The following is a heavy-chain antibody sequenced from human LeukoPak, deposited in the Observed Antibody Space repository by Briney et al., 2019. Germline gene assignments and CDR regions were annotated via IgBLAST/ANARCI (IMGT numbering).Heavy chain of an antibody. CDR3: AKDGGLGYYGSDDY. J-gene: IGHJ4*02. Sequence: GGSLRLSCAASGFTFSSYGMHWVRQAPGKGLEWVAVISYNGSNKYYADSVKGRFTISRDNSKNTLYLQMNSLRAEDTAVYYCAKDGGLGYYGSDDYWGQGTLVTVSS. D-gene: IGHD3-10*01. V-gene: IGHV3-30*18. CDR2: ISYNGSNK. CDR1: GFTFSSYG.